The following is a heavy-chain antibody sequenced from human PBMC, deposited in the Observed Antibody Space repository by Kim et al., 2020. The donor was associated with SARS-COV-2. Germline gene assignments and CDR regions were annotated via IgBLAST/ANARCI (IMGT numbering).Heavy chain of an antibody. CDR2: ISSSSSYI. D-gene: IGHD5-12*01. CDR3: AREFLPPHIVATIAWTYDY. CDR1: GFTFSSYS. Sequence: GGSLRLSCAASGFTFSSYSMNWVRQAPGKGLEWVSSISSSSSYIYYADSVKGRFTISRDNAKNSLYLRMNSLRAEDTAVYYCAREFLPPHIVATIAWTYDYWGQGTLVTVSS. J-gene: IGHJ4*02. V-gene: IGHV3-21*01.